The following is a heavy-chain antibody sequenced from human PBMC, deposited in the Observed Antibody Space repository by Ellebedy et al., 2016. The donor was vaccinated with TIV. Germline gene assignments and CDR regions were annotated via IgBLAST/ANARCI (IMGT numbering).Heavy chain of an antibody. V-gene: IGHV4-34*01. Sequence: SETLSLXXAVYGGSFSGYYWSWIRQPPGKGLEWIGEINHSGSTNYNPSLKSRVTISVDTSKNQFSLKLSSVTAADTAVYYCARGSRRWYFDLWGRGTLVTVSS. CDR1: GGSFSGYY. D-gene: IGHD6-13*01. J-gene: IGHJ2*01. CDR3: ARGSRRWYFDL. CDR2: INHSGST.